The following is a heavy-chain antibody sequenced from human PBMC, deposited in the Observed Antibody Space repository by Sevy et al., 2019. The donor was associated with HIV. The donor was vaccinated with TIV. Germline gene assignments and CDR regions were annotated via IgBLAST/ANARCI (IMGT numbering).Heavy chain of an antibody. V-gene: IGHV3-33*01. CDR2: IWYDGTNK. J-gene: IGHJ4*02. CDR1: GFSISGYG. D-gene: IGHD6-19*01. CDR3: GREDIRVAGIGYYFHS. Sequence: GGSLRLSCAASGFSISGYGMHWVRQAPGKGLEWVAVIWYDGTNKEYADSVKGRFTISGDNSKNTLYMQMNSLRADDTAVYYCGREDIRVAGIGYYFHSWGQGTLVTVSS.